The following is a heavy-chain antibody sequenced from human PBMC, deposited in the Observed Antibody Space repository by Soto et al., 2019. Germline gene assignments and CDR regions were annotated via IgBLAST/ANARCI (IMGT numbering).Heavy chain of an antibody. CDR2: INADNGNT. CDR1: GYTFTNYP. J-gene: IGHJ4*02. V-gene: IGHV1-3*01. CDR3: ARDNAGLGDY. Sequence: QVLLVQSGAEVKKPGASVKVSCKASGYTFTNYPMHWVRQAPGQRLEWMGWINADNGNTKYSQKFQGRVTTSRDTSTTTAYMELSSLGSEDTAVYYCARDNAGLGDYWGQGTLVTVSS. D-gene: IGHD2-2*01.